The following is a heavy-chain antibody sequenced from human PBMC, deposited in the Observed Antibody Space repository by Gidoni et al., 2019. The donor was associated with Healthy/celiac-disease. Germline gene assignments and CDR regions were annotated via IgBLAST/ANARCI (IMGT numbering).Heavy chain of an antibody. D-gene: IGHD7-27*01. V-gene: IGHV4-59*01. CDR2: IYYSGST. CDR3: ARDKGDWGLDY. CDR1: GGSISSYY. Sequence: QVPLQESGPGLVKPSETLSPTCTVSGGSISSYYWSWIRQPPGKGLEWIGYIYYSGSTNYNPSLKSRVTISVDTSKNQFSLKLSSVTAADTAVYYCARDKGDWGLDYWGQGTLVTVSS. J-gene: IGHJ4*02.